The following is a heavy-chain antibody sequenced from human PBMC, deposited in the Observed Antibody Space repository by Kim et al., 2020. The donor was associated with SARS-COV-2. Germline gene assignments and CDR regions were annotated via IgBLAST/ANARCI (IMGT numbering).Heavy chain of an antibody. V-gene: IGHV3-73*01. CDR2: IRSKANTYAT. J-gene: IGHJ3*02. CDR1: GFTFSDSA. D-gene: IGHD1-1*01. Sequence: GGSLRLSCAASGFTFSDSAIHWVRQASGKGLEWVGRIRSKANTYATAYTASVKGRFTTSRDDSKNTAYLQMNSLETEDTAVYFCTRVPGTPLAFWDAFDIWGQGTMVTVSS. CDR3: TRVPGTPLAFWDAFDI.